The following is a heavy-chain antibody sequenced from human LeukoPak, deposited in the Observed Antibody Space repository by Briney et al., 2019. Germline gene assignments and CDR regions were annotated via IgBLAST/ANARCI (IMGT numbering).Heavy chain of an antibody. V-gene: IGHV4-34*01. CDR3: ARTPEYYDSSGYAFDI. CDR2: INHSGST. D-gene: IGHD3-22*01. Sequence: SETLSLTCAVYGGSFSGYYWSWIRQPPGKGLEWIGEINHSGSTNYNPSLKSRVTISVGTSKNQFSLKLSSVTAADTAVYYCARTPEYYDSSGYAFDIWGQGTMVTVSS. CDR1: GGSFSGYY. J-gene: IGHJ3*02.